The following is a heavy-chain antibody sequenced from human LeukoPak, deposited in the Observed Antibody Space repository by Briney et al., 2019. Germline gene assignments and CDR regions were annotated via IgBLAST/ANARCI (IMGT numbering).Heavy chain of an antibody. CDR3: AKDPAPIRFLEWPVDY. V-gene: IGHV3-33*06. Sequence: GGSLRLSCAASGFTFSSYGMHWVRQAPGKGLEWVAVIWYDGSNKYYADSVKGRFTISRDNSKNTLYLQMNSLRAEDTAVYYCAKDPAPIRFLEWPVDYWGQGTLVTVSS. CDR2: IWYDGSNK. CDR1: GFTFSSYG. D-gene: IGHD3-3*01. J-gene: IGHJ4*02.